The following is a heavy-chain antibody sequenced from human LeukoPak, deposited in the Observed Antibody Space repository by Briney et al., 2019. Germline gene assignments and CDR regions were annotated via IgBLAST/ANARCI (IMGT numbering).Heavy chain of an antibody. D-gene: IGHD6-13*01. V-gene: IGHV1-2*02. Sequence: ASVKVSCKASGYTFSGYYMHWVQQAPGQGLEWMGWINPNSGGTNYAQKFQGRVTITTDESTSTAYMELSSLRSEDTAVYYCARDHGPYSSSWYDQHDYYFDYWGQGTLVTVSS. J-gene: IGHJ4*02. CDR3: ARDHGPYSSSWYDQHDYYFDY. CDR1: GYTFSGYY. CDR2: INPNSGGT.